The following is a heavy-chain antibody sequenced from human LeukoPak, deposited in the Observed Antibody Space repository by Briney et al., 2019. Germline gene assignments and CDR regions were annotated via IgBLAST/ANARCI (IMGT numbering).Heavy chain of an antibody. CDR1: GGSFSGYY. V-gene: IGHV4-34*01. CDR3: ASGYSSGWYRGY. Sequence: PSETLSLTCAVYGGSFSGYYWSWIRQPPGKGLEWIGEINHSGSTNYNPSLKSRVTISVDTSKNQFSLKLGSVTAADTAVYYCASGYSSGWYRGYWGQGTLVTVSS. D-gene: IGHD6-19*01. J-gene: IGHJ4*02. CDR2: INHSGST.